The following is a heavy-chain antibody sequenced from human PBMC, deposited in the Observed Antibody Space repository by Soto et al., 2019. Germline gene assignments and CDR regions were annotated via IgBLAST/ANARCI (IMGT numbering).Heavy chain of an antibody. Sequence: QVQLQQWGAGLLKPSETLSLNCAVTGGSLSGYYWSWIRQPPGKGLEWIGEVKDGGPTNYSPSLRGRVPISSDTSNNQFSLRLNSVTAADTGVYYCARGQEGVVATHWDQGSLVTVSS. CDR1: GGSLSGYY. CDR2: VKDGGPT. CDR3: ARGQEGVVATH. V-gene: IGHV4-34*01. J-gene: IGHJ4*02. D-gene: IGHD5-12*01.